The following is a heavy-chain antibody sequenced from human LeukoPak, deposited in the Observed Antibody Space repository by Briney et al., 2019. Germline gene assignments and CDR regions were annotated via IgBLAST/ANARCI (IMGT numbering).Heavy chain of an antibody. CDR2: INTYNGNT. Sequence: EASVKVSCKVSGYTLNKFGMSWVRQAPGQGLEWLGWINTYNGNTKLGEKFQGRVTMTTDTSTSTVYMELTSLRTDDTAVYFCARDTPQHLKRFDYWGQGTLITVSS. CDR3: ARDTPQHLKRFDY. CDR1: GYTLNKFG. D-gene: IGHD6-13*01. J-gene: IGHJ4*02. V-gene: IGHV1-18*01.